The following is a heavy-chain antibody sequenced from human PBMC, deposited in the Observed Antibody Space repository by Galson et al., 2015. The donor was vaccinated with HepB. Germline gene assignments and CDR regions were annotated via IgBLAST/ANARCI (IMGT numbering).Heavy chain of an antibody. Sequence: SLRLSCAASGFPFRSCGMTWVRQAPGKGLEWVSGISGSGGSTYYADSVKGRVTIARDNSKNTLYLQMNRLRVEDTAVYYCAKDDMESPYGGYALDVWGQGTMVTVSS. J-gene: IGHJ3*01. D-gene: IGHD4/OR15-4a*01. V-gene: IGHV3-23*01. CDR1: GFPFRSCG. CDR2: ISGSGGST. CDR3: AKDDMESPYGGYALDV.